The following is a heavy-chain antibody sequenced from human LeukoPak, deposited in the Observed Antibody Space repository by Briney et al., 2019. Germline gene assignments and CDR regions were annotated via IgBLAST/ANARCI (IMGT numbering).Heavy chain of an antibody. CDR3: SSYDRSGYYQYY. CDR1: GFTLSHYW. V-gene: IGHV3-7*01. Sequence: PGGSLRLSCAASGFTLSHYWMSWVRLAPGKGLEWVAYIKQDGSDNYYVDSLKGRFTISRDNAKNSLYLQMNSLRAEDTAVYYCSSYDRSGYYQYYWGQGTLVTVSS. D-gene: IGHD3-22*01. CDR2: IKQDGSDN. J-gene: IGHJ4*02.